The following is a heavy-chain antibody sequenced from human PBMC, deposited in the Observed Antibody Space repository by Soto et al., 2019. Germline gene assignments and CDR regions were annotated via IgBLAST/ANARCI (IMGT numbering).Heavy chain of an antibody. CDR1: GFTFSSYG. CDR2: ISYDGSNK. Sequence: QVPLVESGGGVVQPGRSLRLSCAASGFTFSSYGMHWVRQAPGKGLEWVAVISYDGSNKYYADSVKGRFTISRDNSKNTLYLQMNSLRAEDTAVYYCAKDRDSSGYGYFDYWGQGTLVTVSS. V-gene: IGHV3-30*18. CDR3: AKDRDSSGYGYFDY. J-gene: IGHJ4*02. D-gene: IGHD3-22*01.